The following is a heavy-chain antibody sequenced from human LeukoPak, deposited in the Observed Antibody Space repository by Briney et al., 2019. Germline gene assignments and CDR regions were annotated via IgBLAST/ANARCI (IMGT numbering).Heavy chain of an antibody. CDR3: ARDVTRGWYFDY. D-gene: IGHD6-19*01. V-gene: IGHV4-34*01. Sequence: SETLSLNCAVYGGSFSGYYWSWIRQPPGKGLEWIGEINHSGSTNYNPSLKSRVTISVDTSKNQFSLKLSSVTAADTAVYYCARDVTRGWYFDYWGQGTLVTVSS. CDR2: INHSGST. J-gene: IGHJ4*02. CDR1: GGSFSGYY.